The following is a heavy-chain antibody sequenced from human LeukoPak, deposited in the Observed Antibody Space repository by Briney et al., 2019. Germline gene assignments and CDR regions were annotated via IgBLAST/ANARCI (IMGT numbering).Heavy chain of an antibody. CDR3: APQTMILVL. CDR1: GFIFSSYA. V-gene: IGHV3-7*01. CDR2: IKEDGSKT. Sequence: GGSLRLSCAASGFIFSSYAMSWVRQAPGKGLEWVANIKEDGSKTDYVDSVKGRFTISRDNAKNSVFLQMNSLRAEDTAVYYCAPQTMILVLGGQGTLVTASS. D-gene: IGHD3-22*01. J-gene: IGHJ4*02.